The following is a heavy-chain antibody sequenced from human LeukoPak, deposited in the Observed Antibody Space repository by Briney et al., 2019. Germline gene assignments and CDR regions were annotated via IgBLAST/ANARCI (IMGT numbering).Heavy chain of an antibody. Sequence: PGTSLRLSCAASGFTFSSYAMHWVRQAPGKGLEWVAVISFDGTDAFYADSVKGRFTISRDNSKNTLYLQMNSLRAEDTAVYYCAKMSSSYYGSGSYPIDYWGQGTLVTVSS. CDR3: AKMSSSYYGSGSYPIDY. CDR1: GFTFSSYA. D-gene: IGHD3-10*01. V-gene: IGHV3-30*04. CDR2: ISFDGTDA. J-gene: IGHJ4*02.